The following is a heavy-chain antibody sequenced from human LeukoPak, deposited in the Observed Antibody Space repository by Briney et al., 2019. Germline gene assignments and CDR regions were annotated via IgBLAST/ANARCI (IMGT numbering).Heavy chain of an antibody. D-gene: IGHD3-10*01. V-gene: IGHV4-34*01. CDR1: GGSFSGYY. Sequence: SETLSLTCAVYGGSFSGYYWSWIRQPPGKGLEWIGEINHSGSTNYNPSLKSRVTISVDTSKNQFSLKLSSVTAADTAVYYCARAPWLYGSGGPSLAFDIWGQGTMVTVSS. J-gene: IGHJ3*02. CDR3: ARAPWLYGSGGPSLAFDI. CDR2: INHSGST.